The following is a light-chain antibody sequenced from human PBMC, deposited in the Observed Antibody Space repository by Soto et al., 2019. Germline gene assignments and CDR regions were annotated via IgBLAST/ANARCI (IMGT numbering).Light chain of an antibody. CDR1: QNIDMY. V-gene: IGKV1-39*01. CDR3: QHTFNSPPWT. J-gene: IGKJ1*01. CDR2: GAS. Sequence: DLEITQSPYSLSAAVGDRVTITCRASQNIDMYLNWYQQKPGKAPRVLISGASNLQSGVPSRFSGSGSGTDFTLTISSLQSEDFASYFCQHTFNSPPWTFGQGTKVDIK.